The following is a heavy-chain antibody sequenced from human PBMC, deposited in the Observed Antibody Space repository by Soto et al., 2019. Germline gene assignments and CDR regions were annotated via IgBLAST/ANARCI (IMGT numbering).Heavy chain of an antibody. CDR1: GFTLSDHN. Sequence: GGSLRLSCAASGFTLSDHNMDWVRQAPGKGLDWVGRANTWASNYITEYAASVKGRFSISRDDSKNSLYLQMNSLKTDDTAVYYCVRVGDGVKDDYWGQGTLVTVSS. V-gene: IGHV3-72*01. CDR2: ANTWASNYIT. CDR3: VRVGDGVKDDY. J-gene: IGHJ4*02. D-gene: IGHD2-8*01.